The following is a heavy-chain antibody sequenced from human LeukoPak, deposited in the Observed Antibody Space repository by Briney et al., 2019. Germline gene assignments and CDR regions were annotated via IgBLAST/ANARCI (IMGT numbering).Heavy chain of an antibody. CDR3: ARDVDLYYGSGSLGY. CDR1: GGSIGSSSYY. CDR2: IYTSGST. V-gene: IGHV4-61*02. D-gene: IGHD3-10*01. J-gene: IGHJ4*02. Sequence: PSETLSLTCTVSGGSIGSSSYYWSWIRQPAGKGLEWIGRIYTSGSTNYNPSLKSRVTMSVDTSKNQFSLKLSSVTAADTAVYYCARDVDLYYGSGSLGYWGQGTLVTVSS.